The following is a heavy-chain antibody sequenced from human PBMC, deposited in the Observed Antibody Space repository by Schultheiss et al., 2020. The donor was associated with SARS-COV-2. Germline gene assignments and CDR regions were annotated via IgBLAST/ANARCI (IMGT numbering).Heavy chain of an antibody. CDR1: GGSFSGYY. CDR2: IYFSGSA. CDR3: ARDLRGGSSMDV. V-gene: IGHV4-34*01. J-gene: IGHJ6*02. D-gene: IGHD6-6*01. Sequence: SQTLSLTCAVYGGSFSGYYWSWIRQPPGKGLEWIGSIYFSGSAYYNPSLKSRVTISVDTSNNQFSLKLSSVTAADTAVYYCARDLRGGSSMDVWGQGTTVTVSS.